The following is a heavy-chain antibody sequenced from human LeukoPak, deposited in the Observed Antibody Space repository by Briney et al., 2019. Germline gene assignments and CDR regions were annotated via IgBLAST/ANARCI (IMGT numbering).Heavy chain of an antibody. V-gene: IGHV1-69*13. J-gene: IGHJ6*03. Sequence: SVKVSCKASGGTFSSYAISWVGQAPGQRLEWMGGIIPIFGTANYAQKFQGRVTITADESTSTAYMELSSLRSEDTAVYYCARAPHTIVVVPAAILEYYYYMDVWGKGTTVTVSS. CDR3: ARAPHTIVVVPAAILEYYYYMDV. CDR1: GGTFSSYA. D-gene: IGHD2-2*02. CDR2: IIPIFGTA.